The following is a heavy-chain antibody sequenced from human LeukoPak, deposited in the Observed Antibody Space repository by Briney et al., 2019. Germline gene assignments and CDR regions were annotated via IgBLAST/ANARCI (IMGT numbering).Heavy chain of an antibody. Sequence: PSETLSLTCTVSGGSISSGSYYWSWIRQPAGKGLEWIGRIYTSGSTNYNPSLKSRVTISVDTSKNQFSLKLSSVTAADTAVYYCARKPAGLSHNTFDYWGQGTLVTVSS. D-gene: IGHD6-25*01. CDR1: GGSISSGSYY. CDR2: IYTSGST. V-gene: IGHV4-61*02. CDR3: ARKPAGLSHNTFDY. J-gene: IGHJ4*02.